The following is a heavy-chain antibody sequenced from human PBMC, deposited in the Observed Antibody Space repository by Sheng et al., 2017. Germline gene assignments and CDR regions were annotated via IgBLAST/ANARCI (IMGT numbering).Heavy chain of an antibody. D-gene: IGHD3-10*01. CDR3: ARDQGVIDS. V-gene: IGHV3-48*03. CDR1: GFTFSDYE. J-gene: IGHJ4*02. CDR2: ISGPGTTI. Sequence: EVQLVESGGGLVQPGESLRLSCAASGFTFSDYEMNWVRQAPGKGLEWVSYISGPGTTIYYADSVRGRFTISRDNAKNSLYLQMNSLRVDDTAVYYCARDQGVIDSWGQGTLVIV.